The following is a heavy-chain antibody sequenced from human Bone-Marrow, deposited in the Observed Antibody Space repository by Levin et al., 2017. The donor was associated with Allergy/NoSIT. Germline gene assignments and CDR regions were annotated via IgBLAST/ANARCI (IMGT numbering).Heavy chain of an antibody. CDR2: IYHSGST. V-gene: IGHV4-30-2*01. CDR1: GGSISSGGYS. J-gene: IGHJ3*02. Sequence: SETLSLTCAVSGGSISSGGYSWSWIRQPPGKGLEWIGYIYHSGSTYYNPSLKSRVTISVDRSKNQFSLKLSSVTAADTAVYYCASSKTDTAMVGGCVGAFDSWGQGTMVTVSS. D-gene: IGHD5-18*01. CDR3: ASSKTDTAMVGGCVGAFDS.